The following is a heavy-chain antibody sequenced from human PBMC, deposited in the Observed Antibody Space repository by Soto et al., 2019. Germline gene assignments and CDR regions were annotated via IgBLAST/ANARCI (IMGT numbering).Heavy chain of an antibody. CDR3: AADTTQRGPTSHFFDS. V-gene: IGHV3-30*04. CDR2: VSFDGSND. J-gene: IGHJ4*02. Sequence: VQMVQSGGGVVQPGKSLRLSCAASGFRFSAYAMHWVRQSPGKGLEWVAAVSFDGSNDYYPDSVKGRFSISRDNVKNXLFLQMDSLRFEDTAVYYCAADTTQRGPTSHFFDSWGQGTLVTVSS. CDR1: GFRFSAYA. D-gene: IGHD2-2*01.